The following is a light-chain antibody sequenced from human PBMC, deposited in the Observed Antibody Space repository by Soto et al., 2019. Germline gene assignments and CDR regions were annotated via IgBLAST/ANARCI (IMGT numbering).Light chain of an antibody. CDR1: SIGSKS. Sequence: SYELTQSPSVSVAPGQTVTITCGGSSIGSKSVHWYQQKPGQAPVLVVYDDSDRRSGIPERFSGSNCGNTATLTITRVEAGDEDDYHCQVWDTRSEHYVFGPGTKLTVL. CDR2: DDS. CDR3: QVWDTRSEHYV. J-gene: IGLJ1*01. V-gene: IGLV3-21*02.